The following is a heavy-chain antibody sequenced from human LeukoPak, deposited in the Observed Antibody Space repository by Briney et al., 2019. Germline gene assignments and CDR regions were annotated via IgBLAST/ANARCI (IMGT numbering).Heavy chain of an antibody. CDR2: IYTGGTT. Sequence: GGSLRLSCAASGFTFSNYGIHWVRQAPGKGLEWVSIIYTGGTTHYADSLKDRFTISRDDSINTLYLQMNSLRAEDTAVYYCARDSSSYYFDYWGQGTLVTVSS. J-gene: IGHJ4*02. V-gene: IGHV3-66*01. CDR3: ARDSSSYYFDY. CDR1: GFTFSNYG. D-gene: IGHD6-6*01.